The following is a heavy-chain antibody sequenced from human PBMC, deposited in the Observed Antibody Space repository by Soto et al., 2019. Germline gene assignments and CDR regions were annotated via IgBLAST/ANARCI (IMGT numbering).Heavy chain of an antibody. Sequence: EVQLLESGGGLRQPGGSQRLSCVGSEFSFSKFAMSWVRQAPGKGLEWVATVSATGSTTYYADSVKGRFTISRDNSDNTLYLQMTSMRVYDTAVYFCAKQSYSNSLDHCGPGTLVTVSS. CDR3: AKQSYSNSLDH. CDR2: VSATGSTT. J-gene: IGHJ4*02. CDR1: EFSFSKFA. D-gene: IGHD2-21*01. V-gene: IGHV3-23*01.